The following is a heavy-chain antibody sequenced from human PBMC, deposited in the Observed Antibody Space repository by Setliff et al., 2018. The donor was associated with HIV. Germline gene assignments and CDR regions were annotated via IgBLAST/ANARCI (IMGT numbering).Heavy chain of an antibody. V-gene: IGHV3-15*01. J-gene: IGHJ4*02. Sequence: GGSLRLSCAASGFTFSNAWMSWVRQAPGKGLEWVGRIKSKTDGGTTDYAAPVKGRFTISRDDSKNTLYLQMNSLKTEDTAVYYCTKIQKLTTPVDYWGQGTLVTVSS. CDR3: TKIQKLTTPVDY. D-gene: IGHD4-17*01. CDR2: IKSKTDGGTT. CDR1: GFTFSNAW.